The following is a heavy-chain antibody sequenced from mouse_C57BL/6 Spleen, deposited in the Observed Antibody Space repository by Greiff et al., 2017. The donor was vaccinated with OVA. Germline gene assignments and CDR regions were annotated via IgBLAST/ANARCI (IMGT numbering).Heavy chain of an antibody. Sequence: QVQLQQPGAELVMPGASVKLSCKASGYTFTSYWMHWVKQRPGQGLEWIGEIDPSDSYTNYNQQFKGKSTLTVDKSSSTAYMQLSSLTSEDSAVYYCARNYYGSSDGPFDYWGQGTTLTVSS. CDR2: IDPSDSYT. J-gene: IGHJ2*01. D-gene: IGHD1-1*01. CDR3: ARNYYGSSDGPFDY. CDR1: GYTFTSYW. V-gene: IGHV1-69*01.